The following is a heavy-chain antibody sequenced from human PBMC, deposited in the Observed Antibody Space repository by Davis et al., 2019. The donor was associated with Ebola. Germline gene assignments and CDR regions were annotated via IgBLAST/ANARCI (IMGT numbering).Heavy chain of an antibody. D-gene: IGHD2-21*02. CDR1: GFTFSSHW. CDR3: ARESIVVVTAVDY. J-gene: IGHJ4*02. V-gene: IGHV3-7*01. Sequence: GGSLRLSCAASGFTFSSHWMSWVRQAPGEGLEWVANINQDGSEKYYVDSVKGRFTVSRDNAKNSLYLQMNSLRDEDTAVYYCARESIVVVTAVDYWGQGTLVTVSS. CDR2: INQDGSEK.